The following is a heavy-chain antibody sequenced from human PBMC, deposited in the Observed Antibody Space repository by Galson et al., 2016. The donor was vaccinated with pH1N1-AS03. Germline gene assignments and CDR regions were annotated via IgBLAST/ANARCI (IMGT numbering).Heavy chain of an antibody. Sequence: SLRLSCAASGLTFSAYAMSWVRQSPGKGLEWVSAVSDSGSNTYYSDSVKGRFTVSRDNSMNTLSLQMSSLRSDDTAVYYCAREYKGRGSTKGFYYWGQGTLVTVSS. CDR3: AREYKGRGSTKGFYY. CDR1: GLTFSAYA. V-gene: IGHV3-23*01. J-gene: IGHJ4*02. CDR2: VSDSGSNT. D-gene: IGHD3-10*01.